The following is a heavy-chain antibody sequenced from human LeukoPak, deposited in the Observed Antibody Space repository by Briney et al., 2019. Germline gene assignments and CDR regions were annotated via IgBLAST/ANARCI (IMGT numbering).Heavy chain of an antibody. Sequence: KPSETLSLTCAVSGYSISSGYYWGWIRQPPGKGLEWIGSIYHSGSTYYNPSLKSRVTISVDTSKNQFSLKLSSVTAADTAVYYSASGASGSYKGHYYYYYMDVWGKGTTVTVSS. V-gene: IGHV4-38-2*01. CDR2: IYHSGST. CDR3: ASGASGSYKGHYYYYYMDV. J-gene: IGHJ6*03. CDR1: GYSISSGYY. D-gene: IGHD1-26*01.